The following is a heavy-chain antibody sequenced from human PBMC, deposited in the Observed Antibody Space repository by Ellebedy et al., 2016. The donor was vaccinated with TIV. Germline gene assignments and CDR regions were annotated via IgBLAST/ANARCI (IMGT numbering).Heavy chain of an antibody. J-gene: IGHJ4*02. Sequence: AASVKVSCKASGYTFSSSKMHWVRQAPGQRLEWMGWINAGNGNTKHSQKLQGRVTLTRDTSASTAYMELSSLRSEDTAVYYCARDRGRVGYAFPYWGQGTLVTVSS. V-gene: IGHV1-3*01. CDR1: GYTFSSSK. CDR3: ARDRGRVGYAFPY. D-gene: IGHD3-10*01. CDR2: INAGNGNT.